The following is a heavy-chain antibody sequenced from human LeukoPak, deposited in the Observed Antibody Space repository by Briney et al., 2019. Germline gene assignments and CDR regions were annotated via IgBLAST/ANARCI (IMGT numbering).Heavy chain of an antibody. CDR1: GFTFTTFA. V-gene: IGHV3-23*01. Sequence: GGSLRLSCAASGFTFTTFAMTWVRQAPGKGLEWVSAISGSGGSTYYADSVKGRFTISRDNSRNTLYLQMNSLRAEDTAVYYCAKDSRIAAAGTPSAWFDPWGQGTLVTASS. D-gene: IGHD6-13*01. CDR3: AKDSRIAAAGTPSAWFDP. CDR2: ISGSGGST. J-gene: IGHJ5*02.